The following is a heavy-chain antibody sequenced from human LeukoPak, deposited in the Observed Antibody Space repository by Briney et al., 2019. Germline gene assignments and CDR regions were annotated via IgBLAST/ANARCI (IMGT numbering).Heavy chain of an antibody. D-gene: IGHD6-13*01. CDR3: AKDVYSSSWLDY. CDR2: ISYDGSNK. V-gene: IGHV3-30*18. J-gene: IGHJ4*02. Sequence: PGGSLRLSCAASGFTLSSYGMHWVRQAPGKGLEWVAVISYDGSNKYYADSVKGRFTISRDNSKNTLYLQMNSLRAEDTAVYYCAKDVYSSSWLDYWGQGTLVTVSS. CDR1: GFTLSSYG.